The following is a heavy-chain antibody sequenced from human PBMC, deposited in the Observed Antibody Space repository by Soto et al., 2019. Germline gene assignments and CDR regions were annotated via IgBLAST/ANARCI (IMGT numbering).Heavy chain of an antibody. D-gene: IGHD1-26*01. CDR2: ISYDGSNK. J-gene: IGHJ4*02. V-gene: IGHV3-30-3*01. Sequence: GGSLRLSCAASGFTFRNYAMNWVRQAPGKGLEWVAVISYDGSNKYYADSVKGRFTISRDNTKDSLYLQMNSLRAEDTAIYYCARGSAFIGLDYWGQGTPVTVSS. CDR1: GFTFRNYA. CDR3: ARGSAFIGLDY.